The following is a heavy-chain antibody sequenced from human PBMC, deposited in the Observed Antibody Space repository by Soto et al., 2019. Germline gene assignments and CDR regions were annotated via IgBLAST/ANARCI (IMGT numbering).Heavy chain of an antibody. J-gene: IGHJ6*02. CDR1: GGSISSGDYY. Sequence: QVQLQESGPGLVKPSQTLSLTCTVSGGSISSGDYYWSWIRQPPGKGLEWIGYIYYSGSTYYNPSLKSRVTISVDTSKNQFSLKLSSVTAADTAVYYRAREGITGTSWYPGRMDVWGQGTTVTVSS. CDR3: AREGITGTSWYPGRMDV. CDR2: IYYSGST. D-gene: IGHD1-7*01. V-gene: IGHV4-30-4*01.